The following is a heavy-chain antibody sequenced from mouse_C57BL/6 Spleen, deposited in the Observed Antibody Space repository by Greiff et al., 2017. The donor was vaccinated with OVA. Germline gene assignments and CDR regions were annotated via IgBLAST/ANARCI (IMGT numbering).Heavy chain of an antibody. Sequence: EVKVEESEGGLVQPGSSMKLSCTASGFTFSDYYMAWVRQVPEKGLEWVANINYDGSSTYYLDSLKSRFIISRDNAKNLLYLQMSSLKSEDTATYYCARIYYDDWYFDVWGTGTTVTVSS. CDR3: ARIYYDDWYFDV. D-gene: IGHD2-4*01. CDR2: INYDGSST. V-gene: IGHV5-16*01. J-gene: IGHJ1*03. CDR1: GFTFSDYY.